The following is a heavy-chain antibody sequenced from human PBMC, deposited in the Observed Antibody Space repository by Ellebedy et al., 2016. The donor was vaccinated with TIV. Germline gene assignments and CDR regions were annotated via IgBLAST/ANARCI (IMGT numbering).Heavy chain of an antibody. CDR3: AREVGVYGGNPFDY. V-gene: IGHV3-30-3*01. D-gene: IGHD4-23*01. Sequence: GGSLRLSXAASGFTFSSYAMHWVRQAPGKGLEWVAVISYDGSNKYYADSVKGRFTISRDNSKNTLYLQMNSLRAEDTAAYYCAREVGVYGGNPFDYWGQGTLVTVSS. CDR1: GFTFSSYA. CDR2: ISYDGSNK. J-gene: IGHJ4*02.